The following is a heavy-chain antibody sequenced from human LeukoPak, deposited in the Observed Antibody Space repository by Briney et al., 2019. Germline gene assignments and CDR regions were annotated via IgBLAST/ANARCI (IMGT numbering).Heavy chain of an antibody. CDR3: AREAQQWLGAFDI. D-gene: IGHD6-19*01. CDR2: INSDGSST. Sequence: GGSLRLSCAASGFTFSSYWMHWVRQAPGKGLVWVSRINSDGSSTSYADSVKGRFTISRDNAKNTLYLQMNSLRAEDTAVYYCAREAQQWLGAFDIWGQGTMVTDSS. J-gene: IGHJ3*02. V-gene: IGHV3-74*01. CDR1: GFTFSSYW.